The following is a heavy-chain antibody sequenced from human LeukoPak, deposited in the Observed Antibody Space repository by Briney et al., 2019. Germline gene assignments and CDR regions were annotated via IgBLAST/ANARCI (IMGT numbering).Heavy chain of an antibody. V-gene: IGHV3-74*01. J-gene: IGHJ1*01. D-gene: IGHD3-10*01. CDR2: INNDGST. CDR1: GFTFGNYW. Sequence: HPGGSLRLSCVASGFTFGNYWMHWVRQAPGKELVCISRINNDGSTVYADSVAGRFTISRDNARNTLYLQMNTLRVEDTAAYYCARDYYGSIDLWGQGTLVTVSS. CDR3: ARDYYGSIDL.